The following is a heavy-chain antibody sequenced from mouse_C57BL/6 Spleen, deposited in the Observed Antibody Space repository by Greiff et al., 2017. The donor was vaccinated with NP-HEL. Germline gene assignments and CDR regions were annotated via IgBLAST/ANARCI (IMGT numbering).Heavy chain of an antibody. D-gene: IGHD2-4*01. V-gene: IGHV5-9*01. CDR1: GFTLSSYT. CDR2: ISGGGGNT. CDR3: AGSSYDYDPFAY. Sequence: EVKLVASGGGLVKPGGSLKLSCAASGFTLSSYTMSWVRQTPEKRLEWVATISGGGGNTYYPDSVKGRFTISRDNAKNTLYLQLSRLRSEDTALYYCAGSSYDYDPFAYWGQGTLVTVSA. J-gene: IGHJ3*01.